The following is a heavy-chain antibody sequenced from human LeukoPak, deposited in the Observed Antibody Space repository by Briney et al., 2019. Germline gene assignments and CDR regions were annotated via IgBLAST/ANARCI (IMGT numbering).Heavy chain of an antibody. CDR3: ARVYDSSGYSHLYYFDY. J-gene: IGHJ4*02. CDR2: INPSGGST. CDR1: GYTFTSYY. Sequence: ASVNVSCKASGYTFTSYYMHWVRQAPGQGLEWMGIINPSGGSTSYAQKFQGRVTMTRDTSTSTVYMELSSLRSEDTAVYYCARVYDSSGYSHLYYFDYWGQGTLVTVSS. D-gene: IGHD3-22*01. V-gene: IGHV1-46*01.